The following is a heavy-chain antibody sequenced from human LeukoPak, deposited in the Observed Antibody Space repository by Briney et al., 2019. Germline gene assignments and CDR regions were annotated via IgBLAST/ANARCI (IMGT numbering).Heavy chain of an antibody. V-gene: IGHV4-34*01. CDR1: GGSFSGYY. J-gene: IGHJ4*02. D-gene: IGHD2-15*01. Sequence: SETLSLTCAVYGGSFSGYYWSWIRQPPGKGLEWIGEINHSGSTNYNPSLKSRVTISVDTSKNQFSLKLSSVTAADTAVYYCARGYCSGGSCCSDYWGQGTLVTVSS. CDR2: INHSGST. CDR3: ARGYCSGGSCCSDY.